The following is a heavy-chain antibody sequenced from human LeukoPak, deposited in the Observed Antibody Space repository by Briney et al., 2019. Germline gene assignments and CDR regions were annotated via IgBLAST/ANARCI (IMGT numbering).Heavy chain of an antibody. Sequence: SETLSLTCTVSGGSISSGGYYWSWIRQPPGKGLEWIGYIYYSGSTNYNPSLKSRVTISVDTSKNQFSLKLSSVTAADTAVYYCAREVAAAGLDYWGQGTLVTVSS. V-gene: IGHV4-61*08. J-gene: IGHJ4*02. CDR3: AREVAAAGLDY. CDR1: GGSISSGGYY. CDR2: IYYSGST. D-gene: IGHD6-13*01.